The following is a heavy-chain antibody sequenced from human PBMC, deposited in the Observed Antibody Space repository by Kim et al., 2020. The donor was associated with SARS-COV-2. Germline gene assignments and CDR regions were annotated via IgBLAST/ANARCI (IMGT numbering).Heavy chain of an antibody. D-gene: IGHD4-17*01. CDR2: IYYSGST. CDR1: GGSISSGGYY. J-gene: IGHJ6*02. Sequence: SETLSLTCTVSGGSISSGGYYWSWIRQHPGKGLEWIGYIYYSGSTYYNPSLKSRVTISVDTSKNQFSLKLSSVTAADTAVYYCARERTLFNDYGVVDVWGQGTTVTVSS. CDR3: ARERTLFNDYGVVDV. V-gene: IGHV4-31*03.